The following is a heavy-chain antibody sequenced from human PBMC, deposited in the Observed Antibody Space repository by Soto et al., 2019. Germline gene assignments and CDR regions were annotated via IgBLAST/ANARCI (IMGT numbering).Heavy chain of an antibody. CDR3: ATHEMEELGDY. V-gene: IGHV5-51*01. CDR2: IYPDDSDT. J-gene: IGHJ4*02. Sequence: GESLKISCKGSGYSFTNYWIGWVRQKPGKGLEWMGIIYPDDSDTRYSPSFQGHVTISADKSISTAYLQWSSLKASDTAMYYCATHEMEELGDYWGQGTLVTVSS. D-gene: IGHD1-1*01. CDR1: GYSFTNYW.